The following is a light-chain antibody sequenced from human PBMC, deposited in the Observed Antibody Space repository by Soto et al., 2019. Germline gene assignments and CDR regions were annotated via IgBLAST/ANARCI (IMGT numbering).Light chain of an antibody. CDR1: QSVSSSY. CDR3: HQYGSSPLT. CDR2: GAS. Sequence: EIVLTQSPGTLSLSPGERATLSCRASQSVSSSYLAWYQQKPGQAPRLLLYGASSMATGIPDRFSGSGSGTAFTLTISTLELEDFAVYYCHQYGSSPLTFGGGTKVDIK. J-gene: IGKJ4*01. V-gene: IGKV3-20*01.